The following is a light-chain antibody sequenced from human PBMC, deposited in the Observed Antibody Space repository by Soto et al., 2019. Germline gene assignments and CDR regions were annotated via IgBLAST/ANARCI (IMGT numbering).Light chain of an antibody. CDR3: QHYDSYSKA. CDR2: EAS. Sequence: DVEVALTHSTLSASLADRVSITFRARQTISSWSAWYQQKREKAPQLLTYEASTVTSGAPSRFSSGGAAAEFLLTISSLQHDDFLTYYYQHYDSYSKAFGQGTKVDIK. J-gene: IGKJ1*01. V-gene: IGKV1-5*03. CDR1: QTISSW.